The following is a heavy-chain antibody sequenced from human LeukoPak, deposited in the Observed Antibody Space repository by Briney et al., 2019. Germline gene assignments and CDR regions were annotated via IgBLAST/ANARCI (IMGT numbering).Heavy chain of an antibody. J-gene: IGHJ6*02. V-gene: IGHV1-18*01. CDR1: GYSFISYG. CDR3: GRDSRYYHTSGSGMDV. CDR2: ISAYNGNR. Sequence: GASVKVSCKASGYSFISYGISWVRQAPGQGLEWMGWISAYNGNRNYTQKLQGRVTMTTDTSRSTAYMELRSLRSDDTAVYYCGRDSRYYHTSGSGMDVWGQGTTVTVSS. D-gene: IGHD3-10*01.